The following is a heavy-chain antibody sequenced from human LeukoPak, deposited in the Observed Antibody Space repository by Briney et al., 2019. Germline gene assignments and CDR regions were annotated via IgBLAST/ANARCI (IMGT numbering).Heavy chain of an antibody. CDR2: ISSSSSYI. V-gene: IGHV3-21*06. CDR1: GFTFSSYS. D-gene: IGHD1-26*01. Sequence: GGSLRLSCAASGFTFSSYSMNWVRQAPGKGLEWVSSISSSSSYIYYADSVMGRFTISRDNAKNSLYLQMNSLRAEDTAVYYCARGSEWELLSCDYWGQGTLVTVSS. CDR3: ARGSEWELLSCDY. J-gene: IGHJ4*02.